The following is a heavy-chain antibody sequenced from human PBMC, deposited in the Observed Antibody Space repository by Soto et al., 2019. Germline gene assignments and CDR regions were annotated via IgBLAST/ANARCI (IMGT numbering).Heavy chain of an antibody. CDR2: ISAYNGNT. J-gene: IGHJ4*02. D-gene: IGHD3-22*01. Sequence: ASVKVSCKASGYTFTSYGISWVRQAPGQGLEWMGWISAYNGNTNYAQKLQGRVTMTTDTSTSTAYMELRSLRSDDTAVYYCARDMVHYYDSSGYYNFDYWGQGTLVTVSS. CDR3: ARDMVHYYDSSGYYNFDY. CDR1: GYTFTSYG. V-gene: IGHV1-18*01.